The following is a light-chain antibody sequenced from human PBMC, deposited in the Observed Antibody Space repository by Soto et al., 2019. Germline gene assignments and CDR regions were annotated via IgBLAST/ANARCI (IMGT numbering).Light chain of an antibody. CDR2: VAS. J-gene: IGKJ2*01. Sequence: DIQMTQSLSSLSASVGDRVTITCRASQSISNSLSWYQQKPGKSPKFLIYVASTLQIGVPSRFSGSGSGTDFTLTISSLQPEDVATYYCQQNFSPPYTFGQGTKLEIK. CDR3: QQNFSPPYT. CDR1: QSISNS. V-gene: IGKV1-39*01.